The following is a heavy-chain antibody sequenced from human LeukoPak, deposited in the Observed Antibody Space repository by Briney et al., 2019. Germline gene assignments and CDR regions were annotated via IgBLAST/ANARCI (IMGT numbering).Heavy chain of an antibody. CDR1: GFTFSTYA. V-gene: IGHV3-30-3*01. D-gene: IGHD7-27*01. J-gene: IGHJ3*02. Sequence: PGGTLRLSCAASGFTFSTYAMHWVRHAPGTGLEWVAFISYDGTNKYYADSVKGRFTISRDNTRNTLYLQMNSPRAEDTALYYCAREILTGYAFYIWGQGTMVTVSS. CDR3: AREILTGYAFYI. CDR2: ISYDGTNK.